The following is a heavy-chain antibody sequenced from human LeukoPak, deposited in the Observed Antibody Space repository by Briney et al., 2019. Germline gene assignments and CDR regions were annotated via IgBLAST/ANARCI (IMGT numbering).Heavy chain of an antibody. CDR3: ARSRTSYYYDSSGKGTPFTNDY. Sequence: PGGSLRLSCAASGFTVSSNYMSWVRQAPGKGLEWVSVIYSGGSTYYADSVKGRFTNSRDNSKNTLYLQMNSLRAEDTAVYYCARSRTSYYYDSSGKGTPFTNDYWGQGTLVTVSS. V-gene: IGHV3-53*01. J-gene: IGHJ4*02. D-gene: IGHD3-22*01. CDR1: GFTVSSNY. CDR2: IYSGGST.